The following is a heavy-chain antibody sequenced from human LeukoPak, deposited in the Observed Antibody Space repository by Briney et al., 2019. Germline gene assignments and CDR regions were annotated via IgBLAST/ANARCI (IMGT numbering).Heavy chain of an antibody. J-gene: IGHJ4*02. CDR3: AKDMGYFDY. V-gene: IGHV3-30*18. D-gene: IGHD3-10*01. CDR1: GFTFSSYG. CDR2: ISYDGSNK. Sequence: GRSLRLPCAASGFTFSSYGMHWVRQAPGKGLEWVAVISYDGSNKYYADSVKGRFTISRDNSKNTLYLQMNSLRAEDTAVYYCAKDMGYFDYWGQGTLVTVSS.